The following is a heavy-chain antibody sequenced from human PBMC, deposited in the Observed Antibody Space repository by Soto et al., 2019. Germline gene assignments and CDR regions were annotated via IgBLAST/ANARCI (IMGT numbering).Heavy chain of an antibody. Sequence: GGSLRLSCAASGFTFDDYAMHWVRQAPGKGLEWVSLISRDGGRTYYADSVRGRFIVSRDSSKNSLYLQMSSLRVEDTALYYCAKDVCSRSTTSCYTRLDFWGQGALVTVSS. CDR3: AKDVCSRSTTSCYTRLDF. V-gene: IGHV3-43D*04. CDR2: ISRDGGRT. CDR1: GFTFDDYA. J-gene: IGHJ4*02. D-gene: IGHD2-2*02.